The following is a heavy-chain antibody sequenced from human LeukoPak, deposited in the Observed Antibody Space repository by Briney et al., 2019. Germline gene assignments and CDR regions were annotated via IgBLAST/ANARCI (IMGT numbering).Heavy chain of an antibody. CDR3: ARVLIRPYFDY. D-gene: IGHD4-17*01. J-gene: IGHJ4*02. CDR1: GASISSYY. CDR2: IYYTGST. Sequence: SETLSLTCTVSGASISSYYWSWIRQPPGKGLGWIGYIYYTGSTSYNPSLKSRVAISVDTSKNQFSLKLSSVTAADTAVYYCARVLIRPYFDYWGQGTLVTVSS. V-gene: IGHV4-59*01.